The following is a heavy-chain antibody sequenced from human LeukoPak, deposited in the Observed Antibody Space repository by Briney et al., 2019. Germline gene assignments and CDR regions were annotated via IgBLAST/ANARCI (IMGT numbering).Heavy chain of an antibody. J-gene: IGHJ4*02. CDR2: ISAYNGNT. CDR3: ARDQGYSSSWHHPFDY. CDR1: GYTFTSYG. V-gene: IGHV1-18*01. D-gene: IGHD6-13*01. Sequence: GASVKVSCKASGYTFTSYGISWVRQAPGQGLEWMGWISAYNGNTNYAQKLQGRVTMTTDTSTSTAYMELRSLRSDDTAVYYCARDQGYSSSWHHPFDYWGQGTLVTVSS.